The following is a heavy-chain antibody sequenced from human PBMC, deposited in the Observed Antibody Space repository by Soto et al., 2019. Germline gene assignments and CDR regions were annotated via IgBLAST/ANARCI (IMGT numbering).Heavy chain of an antibody. CDR3: ARDLEDIVVVPASSYGMDV. V-gene: IGHV3-48*03. J-gene: IGHJ6*02. CDR1: GFTFSSYE. CDR2: ISSSGSTI. Sequence: GGSLRLSCAASGFTFSSYEMNWVRQAPGKGLEWVSYISSSGSTIYYADSVKGRFTISRDNAKNSLYLQMNSLRAEDTAVYYCARDLEDIVVVPASSYGMDVWGQGTTVTVSS. D-gene: IGHD2-2*01.